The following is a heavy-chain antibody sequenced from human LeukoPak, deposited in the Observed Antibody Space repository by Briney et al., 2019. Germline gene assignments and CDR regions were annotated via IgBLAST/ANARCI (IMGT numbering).Heavy chain of an antibody. CDR3: ARGYYTFDY. CDR1: GFTFEGYG. V-gene: IGHV3-20*04. D-gene: IGHD3-3*01. CDR2: INWDGGST. J-gene: IGHJ4*02. Sequence: GGSLRLSCAASGFTFEGYGMSWVRQVPGKGLEWVSGINWDGGSTGYADAVKGRFIISRDNAKNSVYLQMNSLRADDTALYYCARGYYTFDYWGQGTLVTVSS.